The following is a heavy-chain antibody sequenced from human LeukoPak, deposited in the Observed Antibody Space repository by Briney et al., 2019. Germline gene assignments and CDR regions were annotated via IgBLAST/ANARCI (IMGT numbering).Heavy chain of an antibody. V-gene: IGHV3-23*01. Sequence: PGGSLRLSCAASGFTFSSYAMSWVRQAPGKGLEWVSAISGSGGSTYYADSVKGRFTISRDNSKNTLYLQMNSQRAEDTAVYYCAKDQEHCSSTSCYTIYYYYGMDVWGQGTTVTVSS. J-gene: IGHJ6*02. CDR1: GFTFSSYA. D-gene: IGHD2-2*02. CDR3: AKDQEHCSSTSCYTIYYYYGMDV. CDR2: ISGSGGST.